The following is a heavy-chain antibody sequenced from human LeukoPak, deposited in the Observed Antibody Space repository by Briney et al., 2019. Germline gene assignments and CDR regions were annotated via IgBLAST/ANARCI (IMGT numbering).Heavy chain of an antibody. Sequence: PSETLSLTCTVSGGSISNYYWSWIRQPPGQGLEYIGFIYHSGSTNYNPSLKSRVTMSVDKSKNQCSLRLTSVTAADTAIYFCARSTQASSTSFDYWGQGTLVTVSS. V-gene: IGHV4-59*01. J-gene: IGHJ4*02. CDR1: GGSISNYY. CDR2: IYHSGST. CDR3: ARSTQASSTSFDY. D-gene: IGHD6-6*01.